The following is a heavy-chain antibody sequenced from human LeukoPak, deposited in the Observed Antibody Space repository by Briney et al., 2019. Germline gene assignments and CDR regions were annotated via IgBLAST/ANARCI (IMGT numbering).Heavy chain of an antibody. CDR3: AKDRADFWSGYYSGTFDY. CDR2: IKQDGSEK. J-gene: IGHJ4*02. V-gene: IGHV3-7*01. CDR1: GFTFSSYW. D-gene: IGHD3-3*01. Sequence: PGGSLRLSCAASGFTFSSYWMSWVRQAPGKGLEWVANIKQDGSEKYYVDSVKGRFTISRDNAKNSLYLQMNSLRAEDTAVYYCAKDRADFWSGYYSGTFDYWGQGTLVTVSS.